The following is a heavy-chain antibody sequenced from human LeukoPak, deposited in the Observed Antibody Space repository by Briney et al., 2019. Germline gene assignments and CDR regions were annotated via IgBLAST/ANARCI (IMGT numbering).Heavy chain of an antibody. Sequence: GRSLRISCAASGFTFDDYAMHWVRQAPGKGLEWVSGISWNSGSMGYADSVKGRFTISRDNAKNSLYLQMNSLRAEDMALYYCTKDGGSGSYYSPSHFDYWGQGTLVTVSS. CDR2: ISWNSGSM. CDR3: TKDGGSGSYYSPSHFDY. J-gene: IGHJ4*02. D-gene: IGHD3-10*01. CDR1: GFTFDDYA. V-gene: IGHV3-9*03.